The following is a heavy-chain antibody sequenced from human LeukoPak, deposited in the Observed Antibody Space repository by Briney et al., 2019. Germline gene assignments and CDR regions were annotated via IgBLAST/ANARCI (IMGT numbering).Heavy chain of an antibody. CDR3: VKLSSSSRDYFDY. J-gene: IGHJ4*02. CDR1: GFTFSSYA. CDR2: ISSNGGST. Sequence: GGSLRLSCSASGFTFSSYAMHWVRQAPGMGLEYVSAISSNGGSTYYADSVKGRFTISRDNSKNTLYLQMSSLRAEDTAVYYCVKLSSSSRDYFDYWGQGTLVTVSS. V-gene: IGHV3-64D*09. D-gene: IGHD6-6*01.